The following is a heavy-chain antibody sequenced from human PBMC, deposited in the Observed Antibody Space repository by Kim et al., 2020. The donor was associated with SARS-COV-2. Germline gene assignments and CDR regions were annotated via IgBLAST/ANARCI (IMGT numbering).Heavy chain of an antibody. J-gene: IGHJ4*02. CDR3: ARQGAYDYVWGSYRYEYYFDY. CDR2: IYPGDSDT. D-gene: IGHD3-16*02. V-gene: IGHV5-51*01. Sequence: GESLKISCQGSGYSFTSYWIGWVRQMPGKGLELMGIIYPGDSDTRYSPSFQGQVTISADKSISTAYLQWSSLKASDTAMYYRARQGAYDYVWGSYRYEYYFDYWGQGTLVTVSS. CDR1: GYSFTSYW.